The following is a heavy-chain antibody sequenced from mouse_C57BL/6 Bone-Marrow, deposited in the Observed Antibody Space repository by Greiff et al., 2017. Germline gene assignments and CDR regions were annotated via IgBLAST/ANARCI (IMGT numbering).Heavy chain of an antibody. D-gene: IGHD2-4*01. V-gene: IGHV6-3*01. CDR1: GFTFSNYW. Sequence: EVMLVESGGGLVQPGGSMKLSCVASGFTFSNYWMNWVRQSPEKGLEWVAQIRLKTDNYATHYAESVKGRFTISRDDSTSSVYLQRNNVRAEDTGIYYCTRLRRVAWFAYWGQGTLVTVSA. CDR2: IRLKTDNYAT. J-gene: IGHJ3*01. CDR3: TRLRRVAWFAY.